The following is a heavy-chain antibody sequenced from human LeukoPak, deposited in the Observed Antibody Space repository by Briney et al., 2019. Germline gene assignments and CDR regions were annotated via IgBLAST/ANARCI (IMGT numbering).Heavy chain of an antibody. CDR2: ISSSSSTI. CDR1: GFTFSSYS. CDR3: ARTIGLDY. Sequence: GGSLGLSCAASGFTFSSYSMNWVRQAPGKGLEWVSYISSSSSTIYYADSVKGRFTISRDNAKNSLYLQMNSLRAEDTAVYYCARTIGLDYWGQGTLVTVSS. V-gene: IGHV3-48*01. J-gene: IGHJ4*02.